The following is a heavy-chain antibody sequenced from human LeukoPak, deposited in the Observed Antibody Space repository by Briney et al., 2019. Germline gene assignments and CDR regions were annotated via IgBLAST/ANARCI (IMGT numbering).Heavy chain of an antibody. CDR1: GGSISSSSYY. V-gene: IGHV4-39*01. D-gene: IGHD3-3*01. Sequence: SETLSLTCTVSGGSISSSSYYCGWIRQPPGRGLEWIGSIYYSGSTYYNPSLKSRVTISVDTSKNQFSLKLSSVTAADTAVYYCARQPRVLRFLEWLLYSWFDPWGRGTLVTVSS. J-gene: IGHJ5*02. CDR3: ARQPRVLRFLEWLLYSWFDP. CDR2: IYYSGST.